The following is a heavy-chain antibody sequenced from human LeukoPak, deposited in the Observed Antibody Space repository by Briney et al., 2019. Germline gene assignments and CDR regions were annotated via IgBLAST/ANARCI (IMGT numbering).Heavy chain of an antibody. V-gene: IGHV3-74*01. CDR1: AFTFSNYW. CDR3: ARGSDIVATIQKDAFDI. Sequence: GGSLRLSCEASAFTFSNYWMHWGRQAPGKGLGWVSRINTNESRTNYADSVKGRFTISRDNSRNTLYLQMNSLRAEDTAVYYCARGSDIVATIQKDAFDIWDQGRMVTVSS. D-gene: IGHD5-12*01. CDR2: INTNESRT. J-gene: IGHJ3*02.